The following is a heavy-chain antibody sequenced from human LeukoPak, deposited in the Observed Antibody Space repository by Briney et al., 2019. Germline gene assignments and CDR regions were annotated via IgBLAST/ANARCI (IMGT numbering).Heavy chain of an antibody. CDR3: ARDFDSSGFLPGNWFDS. V-gene: IGHV5-51*01. Sequence: GESLKISCQGSGYSFSSYWIAWVRQMPGNGLEWMGIIYPAGSDTRYSPSFQGQVTISADKSINTADLQWSRLKASHTAMYYCARDFDSSGFLPGNWFDSWGQGTPVTVSS. J-gene: IGHJ5*01. CDR1: GYSFSSYW. CDR2: IYPAGSDT. D-gene: IGHD3-22*01.